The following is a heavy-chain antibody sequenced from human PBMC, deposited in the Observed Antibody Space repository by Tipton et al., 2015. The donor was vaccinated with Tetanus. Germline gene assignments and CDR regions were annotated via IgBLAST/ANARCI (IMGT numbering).Heavy chain of an antibody. CDR3: ARANYDFPKKGPFDS. CDR2: VSYSGRT. CDR1: GGSVRSGDYS. J-gene: IGHJ4*02. V-gene: IGHV4-61*08. D-gene: IGHD3-3*01. Sequence: TLSLTCTVSGGSVRSGDYSWNWIRQPPGKGLEWLAYVSYSGRTNSNYSLKSRITISQDTSKNQFSLRLTSVTAADTAVYYCARANYDFPKKGPFDSWGQGSLVTVSS.